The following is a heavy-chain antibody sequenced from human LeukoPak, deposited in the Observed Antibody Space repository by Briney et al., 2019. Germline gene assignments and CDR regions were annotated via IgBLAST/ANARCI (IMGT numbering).Heavy chain of an antibody. J-gene: IGHJ5*02. CDR3: ASEPIAVADYNWFDP. Sequence: PSETLSLTCTVSGGSISSSSYYWGWIRQPPGKGLEWIGSIYYSGSTYYNPSLKSRVTISVDTSKNQFSLKLSSVTAADTAVYYCASEPIAVADYNWFDPWGQGTLVTVSS. CDR2: IYYSGST. CDR1: GGSISSSSYY. V-gene: IGHV4-39*07. D-gene: IGHD6-19*01.